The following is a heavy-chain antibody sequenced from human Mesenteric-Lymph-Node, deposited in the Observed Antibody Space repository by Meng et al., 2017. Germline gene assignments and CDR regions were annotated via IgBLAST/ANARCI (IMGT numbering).Heavy chain of an antibody. Sequence: GGSLRLSCSASEFTFDDYGMSWVRHSPGKGLEWVSGINWSGDRIDYADSVKGRFTISRDNAKNSLYLQMNSLRADDTALYYCARTMDYYDSSGYSIDAFDICGQGTMVTVSS. CDR1: EFTFDDYG. V-gene: IGHV3-20*04. J-gene: IGHJ3*02. D-gene: IGHD3-22*01. CDR2: INWSGDRI. CDR3: ARTMDYYDSSGYSIDAFDI.